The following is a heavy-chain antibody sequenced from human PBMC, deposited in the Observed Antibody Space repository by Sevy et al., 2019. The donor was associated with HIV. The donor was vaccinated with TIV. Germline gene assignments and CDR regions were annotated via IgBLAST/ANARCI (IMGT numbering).Heavy chain of an antibody. CDR3: AKASRSSWYGGYFDY. CDR1: GFTFSSYA. CDR2: ISGSGGST. D-gene: IGHD6-13*01. V-gene: IGHV3-23*01. J-gene: IGHJ4*02. Sequence: GGSLRLSCAASGFTFSSYAMSWVRQAPGKGLEWVSAISGSGGSTYYADSVKGRFTISRDNSKITLYLQMNSLSAEDTAVYYCAKASRSSWYGGYFDYWGQGTLFTVSS.